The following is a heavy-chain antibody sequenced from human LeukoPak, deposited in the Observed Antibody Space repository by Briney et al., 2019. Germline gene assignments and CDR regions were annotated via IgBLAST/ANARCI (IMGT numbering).Heavy chain of an antibody. J-gene: IGHJ4*02. D-gene: IGHD5-18*01. CDR1: GGAFSSYT. Sequence: WASVTVSCKASGGAFSSYTISWVRQAPGQGHEWMGRIIPILGIANYAQKFQGRVTITADKSTSTAYMELSSLRSEDTAVYYCARLDTAMSIDYWGQGTLVTVSS. V-gene: IGHV1-69*02. CDR2: IIPILGIA. CDR3: ARLDTAMSIDY.